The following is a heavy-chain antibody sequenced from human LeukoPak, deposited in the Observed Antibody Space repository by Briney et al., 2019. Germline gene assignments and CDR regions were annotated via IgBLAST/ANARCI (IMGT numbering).Heavy chain of an antibody. J-gene: IGHJ4*02. D-gene: IGHD5-18*01. CDR3: ARDRYGYPYFDY. CDR1: GYTFTGYY. V-gene: IGHV1-2*02. Sequence: ASVKVSCKASGYTFTGYYMHWVRQAPGQGLEWMGWINPNSGGTNYAQKFQGRVTMTRDTSISTAYMELSRLRSDDTAVYYCARDRYGYPYFDYWGQGTLVTVSS. CDR2: INPNSGGT.